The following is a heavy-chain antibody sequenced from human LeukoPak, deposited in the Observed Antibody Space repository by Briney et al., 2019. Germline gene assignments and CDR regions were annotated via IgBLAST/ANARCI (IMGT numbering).Heavy chain of an antibody. Sequence: SETLSLTCTVSGGSISSYYWSWIRQPPGKGLEWIGYIYYSGSTNYNPSLKSRDTISVDTSKNQFSLKLSSVTAADTAVYYCARSVAGLLDYWGQGTLVTVSS. CDR1: GGSISSYY. D-gene: IGHD6-19*01. CDR2: IYYSGST. CDR3: ARSVAGLLDY. J-gene: IGHJ4*02. V-gene: IGHV4-59*01.